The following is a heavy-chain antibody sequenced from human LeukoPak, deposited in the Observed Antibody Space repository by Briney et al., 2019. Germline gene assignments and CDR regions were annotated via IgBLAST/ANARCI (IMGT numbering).Heavy chain of an antibody. Sequence: SVKVSCKASGGTFSSYAISWVRQAPGQGLEWMGRIIPIFGTANYAQKFQGRVTITADKSTSPAYMELSSLRSEDTAVYYCARYGDSEYFQHWGQGTLVTVSS. CDR3: ARYGDSEYFQH. V-gene: IGHV1-69*06. CDR2: IIPIFGTA. J-gene: IGHJ1*01. D-gene: IGHD4-17*01. CDR1: GGTFSSYA.